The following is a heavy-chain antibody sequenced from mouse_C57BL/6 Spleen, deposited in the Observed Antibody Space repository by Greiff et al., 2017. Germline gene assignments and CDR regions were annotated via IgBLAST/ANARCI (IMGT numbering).Heavy chain of an antibody. Sequence: QVQLQQPGAELVKPGASVKLSCKASGYTFTSYCMHCVKQRPGQGLEWIGMINPNSGSTSYNEKFKSKATLTVDKSSSTANMQLSSLTSEDSAVYYGARDSSGYWGQGTTLTVSS. V-gene: IGHV1-64*01. D-gene: IGHD3-2*02. CDR2: INPNSGST. CDR1: GYTFTSYC. J-gene: IGHJ2*01. CDR3: ARDSSGY.